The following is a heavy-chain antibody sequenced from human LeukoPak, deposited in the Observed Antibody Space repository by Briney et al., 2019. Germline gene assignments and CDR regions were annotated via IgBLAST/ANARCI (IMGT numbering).Heavy chain of an antibody. Sequence: GRSLRLSCAASGFTFSSYAMHWVRQAPGKGLEWVAVISYDGRNKYDADSVKGRFTISRDNSKNTLFLQMNSLRADDTAVYYCARGLKEQWLTTDYWGQGTLVTVSS. CDR1: GFTFSSYA. CDR3: ARGLKEQWLTTDY. CDR2: ISYDGRNK. D-gene: IGHD6-19*01. V-gene: IGHV3-30*04. J-gene: IGHJ4*02.